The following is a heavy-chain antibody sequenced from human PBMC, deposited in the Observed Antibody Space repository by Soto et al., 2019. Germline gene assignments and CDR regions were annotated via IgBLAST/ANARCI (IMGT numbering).Heavy chain of an antibody. J-gene: IGHJ4*02. CDR2: IIPIFGTA. Sequence: QVQLVQSGAEVKKPGSSVKVSCKASGGTFSSYPISWVRQAPGQGLEWMGGIIPIFGTANYAQKFQGRVTIIADEATSTAYMELSSLRSEDTAVYYCAVLIVAVTPRGVDYWGQGTLVTVSS. V-gene: IGHV1-69*12. CDR1: GGTFSSYP. D-gene: IGHD3-22*01. CDR3: AVLIVAVTPRGVDY.